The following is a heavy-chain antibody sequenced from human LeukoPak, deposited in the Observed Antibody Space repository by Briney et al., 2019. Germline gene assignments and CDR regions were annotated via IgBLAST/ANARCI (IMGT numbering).Heavy chain of an antibody. CDR3: ARKGGLFDY. Sequence: SSETLSLTCTVSAGSIRYYYWSWIRQSPGKGLEWIGYIYYNGSTNYNPSLKSRVTISVDMSKNQFSLKMSSVTAADTAVYYCARKGGLFDYWGQGRLVTVSS. CDR1: AGSIRYYY. V-gene: IGHV4-59*01. D-gene: IGHD2-15*01. J-gene: IGHJ4*02. CDR2: IYYNGST.